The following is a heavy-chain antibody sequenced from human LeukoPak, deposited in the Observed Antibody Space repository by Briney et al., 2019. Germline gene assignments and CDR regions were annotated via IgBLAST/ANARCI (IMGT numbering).Heavy chain of an antibody. Sequence: GGSLRLSCAASGFTFSSYSMNWVRQAPGKGLEWISYITSDSDTIYIADSVRGRCTISRDNSKRSLYLQIDSLRVEDSALYYCARGGFGEFPFDYWGQGTLVTVSP. CDR3: ARGGFGEFPFDY. V-gene: IGHV3-48*01. CDR2: ITSDSDTI. J-gene: IGHJ4*02. CDR1: GFTFSSYS. D-gene: IGHD3-10*01.